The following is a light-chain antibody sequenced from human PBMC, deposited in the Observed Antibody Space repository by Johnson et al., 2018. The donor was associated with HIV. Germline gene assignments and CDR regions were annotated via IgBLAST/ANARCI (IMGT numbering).Light chain of an antibody. V-gene: IGLV1-51*02. CDR2: ENN. J-gene: IGLJ1*01. CDR1: SSNIGNNY. Sequence: QSVLTQPPSVSAAPGQKVTISCSGSSSNIGNNYVSWYQQLPRGAPKLLIYENNKRPSGIPDRFSGSKSGTSATLDITALQSGDEADYYCGTWDSSLSAYVFGNGTKVTVL. CDR3: GTWDSSLSAYV.